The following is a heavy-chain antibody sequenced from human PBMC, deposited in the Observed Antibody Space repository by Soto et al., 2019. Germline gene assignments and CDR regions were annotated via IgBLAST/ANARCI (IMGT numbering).Heavy chain of an antibody. CDR1: GFTFSSYA. Sequence: EVQLLESGGGLVQPGGSLRLSYAASGFTFSSYAMSWVRQAPGKGLEWVSAISGSGGSTYYADSVKGRFTISRDNSKNTLYLQMNSLRAEDTAVYYCAKGDIVVVPAALHFDYWGQGTLVTVSS. J-gene: IGHJ4*02. CDR2: ISGSGGST. D-gene: IGHD2-2*01. V-gene: IGHV3-23*01. CDR3: AKGDIVVVPAALHFDY.